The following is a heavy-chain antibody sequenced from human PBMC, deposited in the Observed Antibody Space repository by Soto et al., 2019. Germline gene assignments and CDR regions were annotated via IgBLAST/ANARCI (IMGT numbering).Heavy chain of an antibody. CDR3: ARRWGGALDY. D-gene: IGHD3-16*01. Sequence: QVQLQESGPGLGKPSETLSLTCTVSGGSMSSYYWSWIRQPPGKGLEWIGYIYYSGSTNYNPSLKSRVTISVDTSKNQFSLKLNSVTAADTAVYYCARRWGGALDYWGQGTLVTVSS. CDR2: IYYSGST. J-gene: IGHJ4*02. V-gene: IGHV4-59*08. CDR1: GGSMSSYY.